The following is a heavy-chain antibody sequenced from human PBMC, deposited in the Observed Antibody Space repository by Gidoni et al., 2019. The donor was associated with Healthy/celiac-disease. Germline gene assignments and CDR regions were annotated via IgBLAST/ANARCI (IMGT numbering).Heavy chain of an antibody. CDR3: ARDPSLHCTNGVCYGDY. CDR1: GYTFTSYG. J-gene: IGHJ4*02. D-gene: IGHD2-8*01. V-gene: IGHV1-18*01. CDR2: ISAYNGNT. Sequence: QVQLVQSGAAVKKPAASVKVSCKASGYTFTSYGISWVRQAPGQGREWMGWISAYNGNTNYAQKLQGRVTMTTDTSTSTAYMELRGLRSDDTAVYYCARDPSLHCTNGVCYGDYWGQGTLVTVSS.